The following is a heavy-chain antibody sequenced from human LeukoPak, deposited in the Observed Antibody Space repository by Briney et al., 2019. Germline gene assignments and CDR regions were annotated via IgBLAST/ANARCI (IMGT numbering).Heavy chain of an antibody. J-gene: IGHJ4*02. CDR1: GFTFSDYY. Sequence: PGGSLRLSCVASGFTFSDYYMTWIRQAPGKGLEWVSYITNRGTVMQYADSVKGRFTISRDSAGNSLYLQMNSLRADDTAVYYYARDATRGGDNDYWGQGTRVIVSS. D-gene: IGHD2-21*02. V-gene: IGHV3-11*04. CDR3: ARDATRGGDNDY. CDR2: ITNRGTVM.